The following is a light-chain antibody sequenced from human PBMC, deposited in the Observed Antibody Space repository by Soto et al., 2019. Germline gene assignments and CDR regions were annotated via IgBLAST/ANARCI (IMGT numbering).Light chain of an antibody. Sequence: QSALTQPPSASGAPGQRVTISCSGSSSNIGSNTVNWYQQLPGTAPKLLIYSDYQRPSGVPDRFSGSKSGTSASLAISGLQSEDEADYYCAAWDDSLHGVVFGGGTKLTVL. J-gene: IGLJ2*01. V-gene: IGLV1-44*01. CDR1: SSNIGSNT. CDR3: AAWDDSLHGVV. CDR2: SDY.